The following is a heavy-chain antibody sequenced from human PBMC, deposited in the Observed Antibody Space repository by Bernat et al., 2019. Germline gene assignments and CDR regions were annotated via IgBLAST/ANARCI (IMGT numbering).Heavy chain of an antibody. CDR3: ASAGPPRGGFCGSGLHSWDYWYFDL. CDR1: GDSVSSNSAA. V-gene: IGHV6-1*01. J-gene: IGHJ2*01. D-gene: IGHD3-10*01. Sequence: QVQLQQSGPGLVKPSQTLSLTCAISGDSVSSNSAAWNWIRQSPSRGLEWLGRTYYRSKWYNDYAVSVKSRITINPDTSKNQFSLQLNSVTPEDTAVYYCASAGPPRGGFCGSGLHSWDYWYFDLWGRGTLVTVSS. CDR2: TYYRSKWYN.